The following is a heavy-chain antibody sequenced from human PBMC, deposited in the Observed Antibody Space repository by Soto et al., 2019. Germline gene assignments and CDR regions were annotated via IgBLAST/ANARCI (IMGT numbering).Heavy chain of an antibody. J-gene: IGHJ4*02. D-gene: IGHD5-12*01. V-gene: IGHV3-30-3*01. Sequence: QVQLVESGGGVVQPGRSLRLSCAASGFTFSSYALHWVRQAPGKGLEWVAVISYDGSNKYYADSVKGRFTISRDNSKNTLYLQMNSLRAEDTAVYYCGRARIWLQRSYFDYWGQVTLVTVSS. CDR2: ISYDGSNK. CDR3: GRARIWLQRSYFDY. CDR1: GFTFSSYA.